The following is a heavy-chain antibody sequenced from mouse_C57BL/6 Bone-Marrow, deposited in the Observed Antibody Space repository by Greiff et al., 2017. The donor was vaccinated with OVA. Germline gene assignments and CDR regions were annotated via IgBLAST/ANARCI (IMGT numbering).Heavy chain of an antibody. Sequence: VKLQESDAELVKPGASVKISCKVSGYTFTDHTIHWMKQRPEQGLEWIGYIYPRDGSTKYNEKFKGKATLTADKSSSTAYMQLNSLTSEDSAVYFCAREGLTGTSYFDYWGQGTTLTVSS. CDR1: GYTFTDHT. CDR3: AREGLTGTSYFDY. D-gene: IGHD4-1*01. J-gene: IGHJ2*01. V-gene: IGHV1-78*01. CDR2: IYPRDGST.